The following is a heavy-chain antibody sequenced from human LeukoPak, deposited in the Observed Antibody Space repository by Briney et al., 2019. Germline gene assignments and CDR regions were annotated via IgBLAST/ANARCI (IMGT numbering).Heavy chain of an antibody. CDR3: ARSVATMRGSWFDP. CDR2: INPNSGGT. J-gene: IGHJ5*02. Sequence: ASVKVSCKASGYTFTGYYMHWVRQAPGQALEWMGWINPNSGGTNYAQKFQGWVTMTRDTSISTAYMELSRLRSDDTAVYYCARSVATMRGSWFDPWGQGTLVTVSS. CDR1: GYTFTGYY. D-gene: IGHD5-12*01. V-gene: IGHV1-2*04.